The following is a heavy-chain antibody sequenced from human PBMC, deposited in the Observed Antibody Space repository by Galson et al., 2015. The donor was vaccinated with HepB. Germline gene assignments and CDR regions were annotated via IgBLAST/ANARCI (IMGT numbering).Heavy chain of an antibody. J-gene: IGHJ5*02. D-gene: IGHD3-16*01. CDR2: IKQDGSEK. CDR3: ARYALGGRGRPPTNWFDP. V-gene: IGHV3-7*03. Sequence: SLRLSCAASGFTFSSYWMGWVRQAPGKGLEWVANIKQDGSEKYYVDSVKGRFTISRDNAKNSLYLQMNSLRAEDTAVYYCARYALGGRGRPPTNWFDPWGQGTLVTVSS. CDR1: GFTFSSYW.